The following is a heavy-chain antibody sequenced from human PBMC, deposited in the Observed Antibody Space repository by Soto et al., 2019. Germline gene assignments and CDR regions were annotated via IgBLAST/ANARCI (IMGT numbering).Heavy chain of an antibody. CDR1: GGSISSSNW. J-gene: IGHJ4*02. D-gene: IGHD6-19*01. CDR2: IYHTGTT. CDR3: ARDPGPALAVD. V-gene: IGHV4-4*02. Sequence: QVQLQESGPGLVNPSGTLSLTCAVSGGSISSSNWWSWVRQPPGKGLEWIGEIYHTGTTNYNPSLKSRVSILVHTSKHQFSLQLSSVTAADTAIYYCARDPGPALAVDWGEGTLVTVSS.